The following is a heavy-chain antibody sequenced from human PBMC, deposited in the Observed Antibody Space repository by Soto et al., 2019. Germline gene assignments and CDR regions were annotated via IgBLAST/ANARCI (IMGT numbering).Heavy chain of an antibody. J-gene: IGHJ4*02. Sequence: EVQLVESGGGLVQPGGSLRLSCAASGFSFNTYEMNWVRQAPGKGLEWVSYISSSGSTIYYADSVKGGFTVSRDNGKNSLYLQMNRLGAEDTAVYYCAYGGSCDYWGQGTQVTVSS. CDR3: AYGGSCDY. CDR1: GFSFNTYE. V-gene: IGHV3-48*03. D-gene: IGHD1-26*01. CDR2: ISSSGSTI.